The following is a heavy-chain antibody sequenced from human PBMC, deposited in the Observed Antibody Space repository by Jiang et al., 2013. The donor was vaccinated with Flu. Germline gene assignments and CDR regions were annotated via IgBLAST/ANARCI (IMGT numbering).Heavy chain of an antibody. Sequence: SSSTYYWGWIRQPPGKGLEWIGNIYYTGNTYYNPSLKSRVTISADTSKNQISLRLYSVTAADTAVYYCAGHEFAIATKHWGQGTLVTVSS. V-gene: IGHV4-39*01. CDR3: AGHEFAIATKH. CDR1: SSSTYY. CDR2: IYYTGNT. J-gene: IGHJ4*02. D-gene: IGHD2-8*01.